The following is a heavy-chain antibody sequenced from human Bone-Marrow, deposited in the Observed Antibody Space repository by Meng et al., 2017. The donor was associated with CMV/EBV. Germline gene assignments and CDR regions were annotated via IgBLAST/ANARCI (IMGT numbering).Heavy chain of an antibody. CDR3: ARDRSGYYSALDY. V-gene: IGHV3-9*01. CDR2: ISWNSGSI. Sequence: GGSLRLSCAASGFTFDDYAMHWVRQAPGKGLEWVSGISWNSGSIGYADSVKGRFTISRDNAKNSLYLQMNSLRAEDTAVYYCARDRSGYYSALDYWGQGPLVTVSS. CDR1: GFTFDDYA. J-gene: IGHJ4*02. D-gene: IGHD3-22*01.